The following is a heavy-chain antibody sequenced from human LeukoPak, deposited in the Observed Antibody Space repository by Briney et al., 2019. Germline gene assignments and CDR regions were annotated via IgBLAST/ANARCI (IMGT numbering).Heavy chain of an antibody. Sequence: SETLSLTCTVSGGSISSSSYYWGWIRQPPGKGLEWIGSIYYSGSTYYNPSLKSRVTISVDTSKNQFSLKLSSVTAADTAVYYCARSTYCSGGSCSHNWFDPWGQGTLVTVSS. J-gene: IGHJ5*02. CDR1: GGSISSSSYY. V-gene: IGHV4-39*07. CDR2: IYYSGST. D-gene: IGHD2-15*01. CDR3: ARSTYCSGGSCSHNWFDP.